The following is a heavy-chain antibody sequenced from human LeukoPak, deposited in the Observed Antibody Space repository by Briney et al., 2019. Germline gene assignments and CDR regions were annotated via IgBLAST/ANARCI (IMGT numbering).Heavy chain of an antibody. CDR2: INPDSGGS. J-gene: IGHJ4*02. D-gene: IGHD1-14*01. CDR3: ARDMTGGIWARATSFDH. CDR1: GYTFTGYY. Sequence: ASVKVPCKASGYTFTGYYMHWVRQAPGQGPEWMGWINPDSGGSEYGQKFQGRVTFTSDTSSTTIYMEVRSLKSDDTAVYYCARDMTGGIWARATSFDHWGQGTLVTVSS. V-gene: IGHV1-2*02.